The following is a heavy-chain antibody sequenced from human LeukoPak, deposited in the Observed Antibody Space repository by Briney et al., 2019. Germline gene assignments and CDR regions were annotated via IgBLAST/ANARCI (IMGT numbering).Heavy chain of an antibody. J-gene: IGHJ6*03. V-gene: IGHV1-2*02. CDR1: GYTFTGYY. CDR2: INPNSGGT. CDR3: ARERGGNYYYYMDV. D-gene: IGHD6-25*01. Sequence: ASVKVSCKASGYTFTGYYMYWVRQAPGQGLEWMGWINPNSGGTNYAQKFQGRVTMTRDTSISTAYMELSRLRSDDTAVYYCARERGGNYYYYMDVWGKGTTVTVSS.